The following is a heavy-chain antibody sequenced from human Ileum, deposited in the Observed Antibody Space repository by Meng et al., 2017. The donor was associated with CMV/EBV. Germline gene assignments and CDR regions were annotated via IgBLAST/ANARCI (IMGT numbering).Heavy chain of an antibody. CDR2: IWYDGSHK. Sequence: FSSYGMHWVRQAPGKGLEWVAVIWYDGSHKFYADSVKGRFTISRDNPKNTLYLQMDSLRAEDTAVYYCARNGLTSGTTGWNYNGMDVWGQGTTVTVSS. CDR3: ARNGLTSGTTGWNYNGMDV. CDR1: FSSYG. J-gene: IGHJ6*02. V-gene: IGHV3-33*01. D-gene: IGHD1-1*01.